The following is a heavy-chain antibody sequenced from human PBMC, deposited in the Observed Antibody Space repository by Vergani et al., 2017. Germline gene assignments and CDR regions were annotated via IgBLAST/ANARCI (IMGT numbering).Heavy chain of an antibody. J-gene: IGHJ6*02. V-gene: IGHV1-2*02. D-gene: IGHD4-17*01. CDR1: GYTFTGYY. Sequence: QVQLVQSGSELKKPGASVKVSCKASGYTFTGYYMHWVRQAPGQGLEWMGWINPNSGGTNYAQKFQGRVTMTRDTSISTAYMELSRLRSDDTAVYYCARTSSTYGDYVATTYGMDVWGQGTTVTVSS. CDR3: ARTSSTYGDYVATTYGMDV. CDR2: INPNSGGT.